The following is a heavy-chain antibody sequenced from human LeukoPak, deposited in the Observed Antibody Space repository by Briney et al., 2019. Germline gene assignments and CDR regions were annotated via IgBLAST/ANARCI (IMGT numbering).Heavy chain of an antibody. CDR2: IYPGDSNS. J-gene: IGHJ4*02. D-gene: IGHD1-14*01. CDR3: ARPNRGALFDY. Sequence: GKPLQISCEASGSIFPKNWIGWARPVPGQGLEGMGIIYPGDSNSIYCRSFQGQVPISADKSISTVHLQWSSLKASDTAIDYRARPNRGALFDYWGQGTLVTVSS. CDR1: GSIFPKNW. V-gene: IGHV5-51*01.